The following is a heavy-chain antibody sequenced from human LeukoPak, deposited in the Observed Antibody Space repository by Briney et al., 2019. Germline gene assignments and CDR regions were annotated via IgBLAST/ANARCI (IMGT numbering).Heavy chain of an antibody. CDR1: GFTFSSYG. CDR3: AKLFGAIAAAGTSVDY. D-gene: IGHD6-13*01. V-gene: IGHV3-30*18. Sequence: PGGSLRLSCAASGFTFSSYGMHWVRQAPGKGLEWVAVISYDGSNKHYADSVKGRFTISRDNSKNTLYLQMNSLRAEDTAVYYCAKLFGAIAAAGTSVDYWGQGTLVTVSS. CDR2: ISYDGSNK. J-gene: IGHJ4*02.